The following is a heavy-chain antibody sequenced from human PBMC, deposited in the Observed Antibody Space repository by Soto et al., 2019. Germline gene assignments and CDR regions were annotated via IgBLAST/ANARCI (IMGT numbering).Heavy chain of an antibody. Sequence: GGSLRLSCAASGFTFSSYAMSWVRQAPGKGLEWVSAISGSGGSTYYADSVKGRFTISRDNSKNTLYLQMNSLRAEDTAVYYCAKVPGYSSGSGQSGAFDIWGQGTMVTVSS. CDR1: GFTFSSYA. CDR3: AKVPGYSSGSGQSGAFDI. J-gene: IGHJ3*02. D-gene: IGHD6-19*01. V-gene: IGHV3-23*01. CDR2: ISGSGGST.